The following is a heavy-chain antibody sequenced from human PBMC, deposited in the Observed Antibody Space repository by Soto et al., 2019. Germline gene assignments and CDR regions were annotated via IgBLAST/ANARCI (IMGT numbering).Heavy chain of an antibody. CDR1: GGSISSGDYY. CDR3: ARGPTYYDSSGYVDP. D-gene: IGHD3-22*01. V-gene: IGHV4-30-4*01. Sequence: SETLSLTCTVSGGSISSGDYYWSWIRQPPGKGLEWIGYIYYSGGTYYNPSLKSRVTISVDTSKNQFSLKLSSVTAADTAVYYCARGPTYYDSSGYVDPWGQGTLVTVSS. CDR2: IYYSGGT. J-gene: IGHJ5*02.